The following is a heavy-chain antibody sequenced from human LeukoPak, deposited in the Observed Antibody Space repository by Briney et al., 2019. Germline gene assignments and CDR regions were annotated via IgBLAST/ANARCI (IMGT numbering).Heavy chain of an antibody. V-gene: IGHV4-34*01. J-gene: IGHJ4*02. CDR2: INHSGST. D-gene: IGHD3-10*01. CDR1: GGFFSGYY. CDR3: ARGRGYYYGSGSYYLDY. Sequence: SETLSLTCAVYGGFFSGYYWSWIRQPPRKGLEWIGEINHSGSTNYNPSLKSRVTISVDTSKNQFSLKLSSVTAADTAVYYCARGRGYYYGSGSYYLDYWGQGTLVTVSS.